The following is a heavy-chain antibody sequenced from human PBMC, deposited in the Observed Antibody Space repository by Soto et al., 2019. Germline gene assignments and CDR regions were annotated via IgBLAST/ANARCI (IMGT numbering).Heavy chain of an antibody. CDR1: GNTFTSYD. D-gene: IGHD6-13*01. Sequence: ASVKVSCKTSGNTFTSYDMNWVRQAPGQGLEWKGWMRPNSGTTGYAGKFQGRVSMTRNTSISTAYMELSGLTSEDTAVYYCARGRGSTSWYYFDYWGQGTQVTVSS. V-gene: IGHV1-8*01. CDR2: MRPNSGTT. CDR3: ARGRGSTSWYYFDY. J-gene: IGHJ4*02.